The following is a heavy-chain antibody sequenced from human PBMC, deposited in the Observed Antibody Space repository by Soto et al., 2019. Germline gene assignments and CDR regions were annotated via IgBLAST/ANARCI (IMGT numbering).Heavy chain of an antibody. CDR2: IYWDDDK. V-gene: IGHV2-5*02. Sequence: QITLKESGPTLVKPTQTLTLPCTFSGFSFSTDGMGVGWIRQTPGQALEWLALIYWDDDKRFSPSQKSRLTITKDGSRNQGGPTLTNMAPADTATYYCAHVYWASSGTRYYFDYWGQGTLVTVSS. J-gene: IGHJ4*02. D-gene: IGHD1-7*01. CDR1: GFSFSTDGMG. CDR3: AHVYWASSGTRYYFDY.